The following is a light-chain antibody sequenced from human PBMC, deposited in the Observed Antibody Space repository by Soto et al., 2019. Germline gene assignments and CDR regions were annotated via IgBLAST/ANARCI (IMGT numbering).Light chain of an antibody. CDR2: SGS. V-gene: IGKV2-28*01. J-gene: IGKJ2*01. CDR1: QSLLLSNGYNY. Sequence: DIVMTQSPLSLPVTPGEPASISCGSSQSLLLSNGYNYLDWYPQKPGQSPQLLIYSGSNRASGVPDRFSGSXXXXXXXXXXSRVEAEDVGVYYCMQGLQTPYTFGQGTKLEI. CDR3: MQGLQTPYT.